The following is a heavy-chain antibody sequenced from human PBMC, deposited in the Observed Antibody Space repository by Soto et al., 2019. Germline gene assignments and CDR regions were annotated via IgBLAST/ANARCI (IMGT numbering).Heavy chain of an antibody. J-gene: IGHJ4*02. D-gene: IGHD3-22*01. Sequence: SETLSLTCAVYGGSFSGYFWNWIRQPPGKGLEWIGEIYHSGSTNYNPSLKSRVTISVDKSKNQFSLKLSSVTAADTAVYYCARDSLKAYYYDSSGLDYWGQGTLVTVSS. CDR1: GGSFSGYF. V-gene: IGHV4-34*01. CDR2: IYHSGST. CDR3: ARDSLKAYYYDSSGLDY.